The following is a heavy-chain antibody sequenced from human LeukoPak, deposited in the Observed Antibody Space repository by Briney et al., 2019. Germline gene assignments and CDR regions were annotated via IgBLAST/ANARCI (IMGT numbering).Heavy chain of an antibody. CDR3: ARRGPATYYYDSSGYYYPNWFDP. CDR1: GYSISSGYY. Sequence: SETLSLTCTVSGYSISSGYYWGWIRQPPGKGLEWIGSIYPSGSTYYYPSLKSRVTISVDTSKNQFSLKLSSVTAADTAVYYCARRGPATYYYDSSGYYYPNWFDPWGQGTLVTVSS. D-gene: IGHD3-22*01. V-gene: IGHV4-38-2*02. CDR2: IYPSGST. J-gene: IGHJ5*02.